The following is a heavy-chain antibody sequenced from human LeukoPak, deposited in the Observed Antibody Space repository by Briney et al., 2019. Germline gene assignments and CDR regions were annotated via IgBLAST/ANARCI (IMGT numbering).Heavy chain of an antibody. CDR1: GFTFSSYG. D-gene: IGHD3-16*02. V-gene: IGHV3-33*01. J-gene: IGHJ4*02. Sequence: GRSLRLPCAASGFTFSSYGMHWVRQAPGKGLEWVAVIWYDGSNKYYADSGKGRFTISRDNSKNTLYLQMNSLRAEDTAVYYCARDGVNYDYVWGSYRFVYPDYWGQGTLVTVSS. CDR2: IWYDGSNK. CDR3: ARDGVNYDYVWGSYRFVYPDY.